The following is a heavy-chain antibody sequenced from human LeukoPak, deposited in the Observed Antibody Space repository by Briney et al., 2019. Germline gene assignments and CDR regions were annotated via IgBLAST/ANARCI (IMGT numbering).Heavy chain of an antibody. CDR3: ARDRWSSGVDAFDI. CDR2: INPNSGGT. CDR1: GYTFTGYY. D-gene: IGHD6-19*01. J-gene: IGHJ3*02. V-gene: IGHV1-2*02. Sequence: GASVKVSCKASGYTFTGYYMHWVRQAPGQGLEWMGWINPNSGGTNYAQKFQGRVTMTRDTSISTAYMELSRLRSDDTAVYYCARDRWSSGVDAFDIWGQGTMVTVSS.